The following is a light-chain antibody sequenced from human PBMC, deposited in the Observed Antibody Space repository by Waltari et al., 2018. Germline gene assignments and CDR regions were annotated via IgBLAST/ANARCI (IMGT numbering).Light chain of an antibody. CDR2: VNSDGSQ. J-gene: IGLJ3*02. CDR3: QTGGHGNWV. CDR1: SGHSGTA. Sequence: QLVLTQSPSASASLGASVKFTCTLSSGHSGTAIAWHQQQAEKGPRVLMKVNSDGSQRKCDGFPDRFSGSSSGAERYLTISSLQSEDEADYYCQTGGHGNWVFGGGTKLTVL. V-gene: IGLV4-69*01.